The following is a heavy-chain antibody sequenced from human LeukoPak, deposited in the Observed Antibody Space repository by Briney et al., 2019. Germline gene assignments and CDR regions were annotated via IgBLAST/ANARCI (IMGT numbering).Heavy chain of an antibody. J-gene: IGHJ4*02. CDR3: ARDREWPKIWFGESPYFDY. Sequence: GGSLRLSCAASGFTFSSYAMSWVRQAPGKGLEWVSAITGSGGSTDYADSVQGRFTISRDNSKNTLYLQMNSLRAEDTAVYYCARDREWPKIWFGESPYFDYWGQGTLVTISS. CDR1: GFTFSSYA. V-gene: IGHV3-23*01. D-gene: IGHD3-10*01. CDR2: ITGSGGST.